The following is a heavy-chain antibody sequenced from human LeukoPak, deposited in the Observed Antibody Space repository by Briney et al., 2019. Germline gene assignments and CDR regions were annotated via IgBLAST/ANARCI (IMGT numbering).Heavy chain of an antibody. CDR1: GFTFSSYA. CDR2: ISGSGGST. CDR3: AKVSRGAYSSGDYYYYYYMDV. D-gene: IGHD6-19*01. V-gene: IGHV3-23*01. Sequence: GGSLRLSCAASGFTFSSYAMSWVRQAPGKGLEWVSAISGSGGSTYYADSVKGRFTISRDNSKNTLYLQTNSLRAEDTAVYYCAKVSRGAYSSGDYYYYYYMDVWGKGTTVTVSS. J-gene: IGHJ6*03.